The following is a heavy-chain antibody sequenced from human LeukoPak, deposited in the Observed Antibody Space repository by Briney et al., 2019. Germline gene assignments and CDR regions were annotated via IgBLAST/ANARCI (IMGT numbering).Heavy chain of an antibody. CDR1: GYTLTELS. Sequence: ASVKVSCKVSGYTLTELSMHWVRQAPGKGLERMGGFDPEDGETIYAQKFQGRVTMTEDTSTDTAYMELSGLRSEDTAVYYCATGPTYYYDSSGTQPISDDYWGQGTLVTVSS. V-gene: IGHV1-24*01. CDR3: ATGPTYYYDSSGTQPISDDY. D-gene: IGHD3-22*01. J-gene: IGHJ4*02. CDR2: FDPEDGET.